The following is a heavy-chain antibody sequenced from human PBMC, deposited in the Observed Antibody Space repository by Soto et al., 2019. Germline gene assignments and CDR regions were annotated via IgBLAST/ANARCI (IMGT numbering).Heavy chain of an antibody. V-gene: IGHV4-59*01. Sequence: SETRSHTCTVSGGSISSYYWSGIRQPPGKGLEWIGYIYYSGSTNYNPSLRSRVTISVDTSKNQFSLKLSSVTAADTAVYYCARDRYYYGSGGLALDYWGQGALVTVSS. CDR1: GGSISSYY. J-gene: IGHJ4*02. D-gene: IGHD3-10*01. CDR2: IYYSGST. CDR3: ARDRYYYGSGGLALDY.